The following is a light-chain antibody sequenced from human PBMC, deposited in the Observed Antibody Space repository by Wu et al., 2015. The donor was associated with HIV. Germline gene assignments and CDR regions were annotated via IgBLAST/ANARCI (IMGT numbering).Light chain of an antibody. V-gene: IGKV1-6*01. Sequence: AIQMTQSPSSLSASIGDRVIITCRASQDIGNDLGWYQQKPGKAPKLLIYAAYTVQSGVPSRFSGSGSGTDFTLTISSLQPEDFATYFCLQEHNYPWTFGRGTKVEIK. CDR3: LQEHNYPWT. CDR1: QDIGND. J-gene: IGKJ1*01. CDR2: AAY.